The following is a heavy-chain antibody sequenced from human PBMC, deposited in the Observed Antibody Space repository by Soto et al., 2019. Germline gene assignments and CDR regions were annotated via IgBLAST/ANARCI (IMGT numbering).Heavy chain of an antibody. CDR1: GFTFDNFA. J-gene: IGHJ4*02. CDR2: IWYDGSNK. CDR3: AKAGHGDYGWS. D-gene: IGHD4-17*01. V-gene: IGHV3-33*06. Sequence: QVYLEESGGGVVQPGRSLRLSCAASGFTFDNFAMHWVRQAPGKGLEWVAVIWYDGSNKYYADSVKGRFSISRDNSKNTLSLQRSSPRVDDTAVYYCAKAGHGDYGWSWGQGTPVTVSS.